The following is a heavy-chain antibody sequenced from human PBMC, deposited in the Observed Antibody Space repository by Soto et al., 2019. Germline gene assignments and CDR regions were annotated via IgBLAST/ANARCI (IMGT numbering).Heavy chain of an antibody. J-gene: IGHJ4*02. CDR1: GGSISSSNW. CDR2: IYHSGST. CDR3: ARVKASGVNFDY. V-gene: IGHV4-4*02. D-gene: IGHD3-10*01. Sequence: SETLSLTCAVSGGSISSSNWWSWVRQPPGKGLEWIGEIYHSGSTNYNPSLKGRVTISVDKSKNQFSLKLSSVTAADTAVYYCARVKASGVNFDYWGQGTLVTVSS.